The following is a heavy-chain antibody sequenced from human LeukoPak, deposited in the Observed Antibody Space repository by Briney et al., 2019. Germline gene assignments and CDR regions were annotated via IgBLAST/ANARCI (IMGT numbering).Heavy chain of an antibody. V-gene: IGHV3-48*03. J-gene: IGHJ3*02. CDR3: ASEGHGGNSDAFDI. CDR1: GFTFSSYE. Sequence: QPGGSLRLSCAASGFTFSSYEMNWVRQAPGKGLEWVSYITSSGSAIYYADSVKGRFTISRDNAKNSLYLQMSSLRAEDTAVYYCASEGHGGNSDAFDIWGQGTMVTVS. CDR2: ITSSGSAI. D-gene: IGHD4-23*01.